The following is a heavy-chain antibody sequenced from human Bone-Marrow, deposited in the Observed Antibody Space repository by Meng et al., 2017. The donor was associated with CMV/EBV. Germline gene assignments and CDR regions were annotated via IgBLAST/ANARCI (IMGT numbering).Heavy chain of an antibody. CDR3: TREGFLEWLLSASPLYGMDV. D-gene: IGHD3-3*01. V-gene: IGHV3-73*01. CDR1: GFTFSGSA. J-gene: IGHJ6*02. CDR2: IRSKANSYAT. Sequence: GGSLKIPCAASGFTFSGSAMHWVRQASGKGLEWVGRIRSKANSYATAYAASVKGRFTISRDDSKNTAYLQMNSLKTEDTAVYYCTREGFLEWLLSASPLYGMDVWGQGTTVTVSS.